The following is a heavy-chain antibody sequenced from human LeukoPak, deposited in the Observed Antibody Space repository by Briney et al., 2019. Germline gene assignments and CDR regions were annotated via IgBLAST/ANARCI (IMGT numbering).Heavy chain of an antibody. CDR1: EFTFSSHA. CDR2: ISGSGGVT. J-gene: IGHJ6*03. CDR3: AKGGDGYDILTGYSTSYYYYYMDV. V-gene: IGHV3-23*01. Sequence: GGSLRLSCAASEFTFSSHAMSWVRQAPGKGLEWVSIISGSGGVTYYADSVKGRFTISRDNSKNTLYLQMNSLRAEDTAVYYCAKGGDGYDILTGYSTSYYYYYMDVWGKGTTVTISS. D-gene: IGHD3-9*01.